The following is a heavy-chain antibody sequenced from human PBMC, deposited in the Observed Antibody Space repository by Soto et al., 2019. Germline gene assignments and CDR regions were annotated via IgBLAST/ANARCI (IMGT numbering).Heavy chain of an antibody. Sequence: ASVKVSCKASGYTFTSYGISWVRQAPGQGLEWMGWISAYNGNTNYAQKPQGRVTMTTDTSTSTAYMEVRSLRSDDTAVYYCARDLDWRRYHELSYWGQGTLVTVSS. CDR1: GYTFTSYG. J-gene: IGHJ4*02. CDR3: ARDLDWRRYHELSY. D-gene: IGHD2-2*01. V-gene: IGHV1-18*04. CDR2: ISAYNGNT.